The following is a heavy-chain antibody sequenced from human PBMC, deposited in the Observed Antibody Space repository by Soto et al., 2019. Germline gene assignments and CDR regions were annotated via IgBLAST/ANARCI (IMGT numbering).Heavy chain of an antibody. CDR3: ARQRTSVVTQAYFDD. CDR2: IYYSGST. J-gene: IGHJ4*02. V-gene: IGHV4-39*01. Sequence: LSLTCTVSGGSINSRSYYWGWIRQSPGKGLEWIGSIYYSGSTYYNPSLKSRVAMSVDTSKNQFSLKLRSVSAADTAVYYCARQRTSVVTQAYFDDWGQGSLVTVSS. CDR1: GGSINSRSYY. D-gene: IGHD2-21*02.